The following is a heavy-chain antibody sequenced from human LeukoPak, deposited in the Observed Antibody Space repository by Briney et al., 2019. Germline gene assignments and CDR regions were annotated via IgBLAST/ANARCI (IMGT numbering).Heavy chain of an antibody. CDR2: IYSDGST. CDR1: GFTVSSNY. D-gene: IGHD5-24*01. V-gene: IGHV3-66*02. Sequence: PGGSLRLSCAASGFTVSSNYMSWVRQAPGKGLEWVSVIYSDGSTYYADSVKVRFTISRDNSKNTLYLQMNSLRAEDTAVYYCARGRGDDNGLFDYWGQGTLVTVSS. J-gene: IGHJ4*02. CDR3: ARGRGDDNGLFDY.